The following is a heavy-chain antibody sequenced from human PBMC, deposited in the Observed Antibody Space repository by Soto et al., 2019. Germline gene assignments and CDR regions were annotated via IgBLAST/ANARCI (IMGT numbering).Heavy chain of an antibody. CDR2: IRGSGGGT. CDR3: AKASGRVHYGMHV. Sequence: EVQVLESGGGSVQPGGSLRLSCAASGFPFSMFAMNWVRQAPGKGLEWVSGIRGSGGGTYYADSVKGRFTISRDDSRNMLYLEMNTLRGEDTAVYYSAKASGRVHYGMHVWGQGTTVTVSS. V-gene: IGHV3-23*01. D-gene: IGHD3-10*01. J-gene: IGHJ6*02. CDR1: GFPFSMFA.